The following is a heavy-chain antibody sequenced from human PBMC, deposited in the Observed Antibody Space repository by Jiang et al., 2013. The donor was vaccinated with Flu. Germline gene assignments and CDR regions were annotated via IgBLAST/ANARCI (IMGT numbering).Heavy chain of an antibody. V-gene: IGHV4-31*01. CDR3: ARRRGEVVAATPNDY. J-gene: IGHJ4*02. D-gene: IGHD2-15*01. CDR2: IHYSGNT. Sequence: GSGLVKPSQTLSLTCTVSGGSIISRNYYWSWIRQHPVKGLEWIGYIHYSGNTYYNPSLQSLGAISVDTSKNQFSLKLNSVTAADTAVYYCARRRGEVVAATPNDYWGQGTLVTVSS. CDR1: GGSIISRNYY.